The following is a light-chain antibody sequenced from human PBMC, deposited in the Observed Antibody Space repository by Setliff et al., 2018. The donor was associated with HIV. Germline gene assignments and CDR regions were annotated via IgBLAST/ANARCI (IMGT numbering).Light chain of an antibody. V-gene: IGLV2-14*01. CDR2: DVS. Sequence: QSALTQPASVSGSPGQSITISCTGTSSDIGGYNYVSWYQQHPGKAPKLMVYDVSQRPSGVSNRFSGSKSGNTASLTISGLQAEDEADYYCSSYTSSTTYVFGPGTEVTVL. CDR1: SSDIGGYNY. CDR3: SSYTSSTTYV. J-gene: IGLJ1*01.